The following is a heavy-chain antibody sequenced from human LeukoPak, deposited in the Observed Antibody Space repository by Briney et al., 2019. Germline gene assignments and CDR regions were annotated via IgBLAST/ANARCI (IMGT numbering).Heavy chain of an antibody. CDR2: TSGSGGIT. CDR3: AKQGAYYHDY. V-gene: IGHV3-23*01. CDR1: GFTFSSYA. D-gene: IGHD3-10*01. J-gene: IGHJ4*02. Sequence: GGSPRLSCAASGFTFSSYAMSWVRQAPGKGLEWVSSTSGSGGITYHADSVKGRFTISRDNSKNTLYLQMNSLRAEDTAVYYCAKQGAYYHDYWGQGTLVTVSS.